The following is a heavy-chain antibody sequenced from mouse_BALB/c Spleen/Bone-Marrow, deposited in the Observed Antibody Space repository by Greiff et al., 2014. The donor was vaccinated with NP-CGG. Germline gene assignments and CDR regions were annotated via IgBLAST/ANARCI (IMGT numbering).Heavy chain of an antibody. Sequence: QVQLQQSGAELVRSGASVKMSCKASGYTFISYNLHWVRQTPGQGLEWIGYIYPRTGGTYCNQKFKGKTTLTADTSSSTAYMQIYSLTSEDSAVYFCARTNWDPNWYFDVWGAGTTVTVSS. CDR2: IYPRTGGT. CDR1: GYTFISYN. D-gene: IGHD4-1*01. CDR3: ARTNWDPNWYFDV. V-gene: IGHV1-12*01. J-gene: IGHJ1*01.